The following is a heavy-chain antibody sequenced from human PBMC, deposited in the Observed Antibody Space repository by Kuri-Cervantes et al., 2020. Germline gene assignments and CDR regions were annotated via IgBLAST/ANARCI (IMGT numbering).Heavy chain of an antibody. CDR2: ISYDGSNK. CDR1: GLTFSSYA. V-gene: IGHV3-30-3*01. J-gene: IGHJ5*02. Sequence: GGSLRLSCAASGLTFSSYAMHWVRQAPGKGLEWVAVISYDGSNKYYADSVKGRFTISRDSAKNTLYLQMNSLRAEDTAVYYCARSDWFDPWGQGTLVTVSS. CDR3: ARSDWFDP.